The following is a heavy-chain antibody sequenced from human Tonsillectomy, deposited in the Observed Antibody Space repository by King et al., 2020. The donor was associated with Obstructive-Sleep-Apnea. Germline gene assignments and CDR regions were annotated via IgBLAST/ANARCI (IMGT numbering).Heavy chain of an antibody. Sequence: QLQESGPGLVKPSGTLSLMCAVSGGSISSSNWWMWVRQPPGKGLEWIGENYHSGSTNYNPALKSRGTISVDKSKNQIFLKLSFVTAADTAVYYWAREMHLAEGSAMDVWGTGTTVTVSP. CDR3: AREMHLAEGSAMDV. D-gene: IGHD3-16*01. CDR1: GGSISSSNW. J-gene: IGHJ6*04. V-gene: IGHV4-4*02. CDR2: NYHSGST.